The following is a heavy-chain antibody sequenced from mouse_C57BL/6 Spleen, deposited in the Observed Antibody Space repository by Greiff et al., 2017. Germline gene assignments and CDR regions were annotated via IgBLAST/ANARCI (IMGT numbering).Heavy chain of an antibody. CDR2: INPNNGGT. J-gene: IGHJ4*01. D-gene: IGHD1-1*01. Sequence: VQLQQSGPELVKPGASVKISCKASGYTFTDYYMNWVKQSHGKSLEWIGEINPNNGGTSYNQKFKGKATLTVDKSSSTAYMELRSLTSEDSAVYYCARFLITTVVATDYAMDYWGQGTSVTVSS. CDR3: ARFLITTVVATDYAMDY. CDR1: GYTFTDYY. V-gene: IGHV1-26*01.